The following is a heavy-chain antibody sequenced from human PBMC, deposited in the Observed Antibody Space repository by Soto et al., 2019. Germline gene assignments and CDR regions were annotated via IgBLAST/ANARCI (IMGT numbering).Heavy chain of an antibody. CDR3: ASVIGCDSEYYFDF. D-gene: IGHD2-21*02. CDR1: GVSISSGGYY. J-gene: IGHJ4*02. V-gene: IGHV4-31*03. CDR2: IYYSGRT. Sequence: SETLSLTCTVSGVSISSGGYYWSWIRQHPGKGLEWIGDIYYSGRTYYNPSLKSRVILSVDTSKNHFSLTLRSVTAADSAVYYCASVIGCDSEYYFDFWGQGALVTVSS.